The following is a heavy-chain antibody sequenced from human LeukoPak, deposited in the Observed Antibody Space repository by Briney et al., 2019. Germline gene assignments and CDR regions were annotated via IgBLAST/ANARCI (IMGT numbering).Heavy chain of an antibody. Sequence: SETLPLTCTVSGGSISSYYWSWIRQPPGKGLEWIGYIYTSGSTNYNPSLKSRVTISVDTSKNQFSLKLSSVTAADTSVYYCARHARRHSSSTSCYPWFDPWGQGTLVTVSS. J-gene: IGHJ5*02. CDR1: GGSISSYY. D-gene: IGHD2-2*01. V-gene: IGHV4-4*09. CDR3: ARHARRHSSSTSCYPWFDP. CDR2: IYTSGST.